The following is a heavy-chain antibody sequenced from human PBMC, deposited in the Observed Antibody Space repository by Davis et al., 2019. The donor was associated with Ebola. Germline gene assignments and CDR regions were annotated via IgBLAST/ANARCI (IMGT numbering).Heavy chain of an antibody. D-gene: IGHD2-21*02. CDR1: GFTFSGSA. CDR2: IRSKANNYAT. V-gene: IGHV3-73*01. Sequence: GGSLRLSCEASGFTFSGSAMHWVRQASGKGLEWVGRIRSKANNYATAYGASVKGRFTISRDDSKNTLYLQMSRQKTEDTAVYYCAANFGDRDAFDFWGQGTTVTVSS. J-gene: IGHJ3*01. CDR3: AANFGDRDAFDF.